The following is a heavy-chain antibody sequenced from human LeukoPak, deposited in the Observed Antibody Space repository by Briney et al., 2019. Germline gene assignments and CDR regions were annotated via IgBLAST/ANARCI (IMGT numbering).Heavy chain of an antibody. J-gene: IGHJ6*03. CDR1: GYTFTGYH. V-gene: IGHV1-2*02. Sequence: GASVKVSCKASGYTFTGYHMHWVRQAPGQGLEWMGWINPNSGGTNYAQKFQGRVTMTRDTSISTAYMELSMLRSDDTAVYYCARDSIFGVVYYYYYYMDVWGKGTTVTVSS. CDR3: ARDSIFGVVYYYYYYMDV. CDR2: INPNSGGT. D-gene: IGHD3-3*01.